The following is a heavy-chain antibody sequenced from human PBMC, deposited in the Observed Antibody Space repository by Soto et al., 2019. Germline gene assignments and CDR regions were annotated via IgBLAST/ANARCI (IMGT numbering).Heavy chain of an antibody. CDR3: AGDYGSGVEMDV. D-gene: IGHD3-10*01. V-gene: IGHV1-46*01. CDR1: GYTFSGYY. Sequence: QVQLAQSGAEVKKPGASVKLSCKPSGYTFSGYYVHWVRQAPGQGLEWMGVFKPTGGGSATYAQRFQGRVTVTRDTSTSTVYMELGSLIFDDTAVYFCAGDYGSGVEMDVWGQGTRVTVSS. J-gene: IGHJ6*02. CDR2: FKPTGGGSA.